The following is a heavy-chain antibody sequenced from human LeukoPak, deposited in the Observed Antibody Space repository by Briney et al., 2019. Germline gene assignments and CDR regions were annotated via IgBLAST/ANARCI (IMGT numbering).Heavy chain of an antibody. J-gene: IGHJ4*02. D-gene: IGHD4-23*01. CDR3: ASRVVTSFDY. Sequence: QPGGSLRLSCATSGFTFTTYGMIWVRQAPGKGLEWVLGISGSGSTYYADSVKGRFTISRDNAKNTLFLQMDSLRGEDTAVYYCASRVVTSFDYWGQGTLVTVSS. V-gene: IGHV3-23*01. CDR1: GFTFTTYG. CDR2: ISGSGST.